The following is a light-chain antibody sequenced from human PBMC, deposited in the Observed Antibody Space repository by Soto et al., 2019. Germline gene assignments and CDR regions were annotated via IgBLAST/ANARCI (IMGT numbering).Light chain of an antibody. CDR1: TTDIGGYTF. V-gene: IGLV2-14*03. CDR3: SSYSSLATFVL. J-gene: IGLJ2*01. CDR2: DVS. Sequence: QSALTQPASLSGSPGQSITISCTGSTTDIGGYTFVSWYQQHPGKAPTLIIYDVSHRPSGVSDRFSGSKSGNTASLTISGLQAEDESDYYCSSYSSLATFVLFGGGTKLTVL.